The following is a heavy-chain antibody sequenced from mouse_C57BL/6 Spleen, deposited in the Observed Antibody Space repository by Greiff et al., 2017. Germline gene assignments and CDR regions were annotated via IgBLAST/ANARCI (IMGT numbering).Heavy chain of an antibody. CDR1: GFTFSDYG. J-gene: IGHJ4*01. Sequence: EVMLVESGGGLVKPGGSLKLSCAASGFTFSDYGMHWVRQAPEKGLEWVAYISSGSSTIYYADTVKGRFTISRDNAKNTLFLQMTSLRSEDTTMYCCARVGYYYAMDYWGQGTSVTVSS. CDR2: ISSGSSTI. V-gene: IGHV5-17*01. CDR3: ARVGYYYAMDY.